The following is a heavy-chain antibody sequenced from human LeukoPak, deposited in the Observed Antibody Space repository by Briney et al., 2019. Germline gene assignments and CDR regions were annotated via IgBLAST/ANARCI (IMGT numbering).Heavy chain of an antibody. V-gene: IGHV3-53*01. CDR1: GFTVSNNY. D-gene: IGHD3-22*01. Sequence: PGGSLRLSCAASGFTVSNNYMSWVRQAPGKGLEWVSVIYSGGSTYYADSVKGRFTISRDNSKNTLYLQMNSLRAEDTAVYYCAKVYSSGYYPSTPFDYWGQGTLVTVSS. CDR3: AKVYSSGYYPSTPFDY. CDR2: IYSGGST. J-gene: IGHJ4*02.